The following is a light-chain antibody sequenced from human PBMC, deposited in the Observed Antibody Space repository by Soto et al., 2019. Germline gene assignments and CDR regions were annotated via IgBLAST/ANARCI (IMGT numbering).Light chain of an antibody. J-gene: IGLJ3*02. CDR3: AAWDDSLSGWV. V-gene: IGLV1-47*01. CDR2: RNN. CDR1: SSNLGSNY. Sequence: QSVLTQPPSASGTPGQRVTISCSGSSSNLGSNYVYWYQQLPGTAPKLLIYRNNQRPSGVPDRFSGSKSGTSASLAISGLRSEDEADYYCAAWDDSLSGWVFGGGTKLTV.